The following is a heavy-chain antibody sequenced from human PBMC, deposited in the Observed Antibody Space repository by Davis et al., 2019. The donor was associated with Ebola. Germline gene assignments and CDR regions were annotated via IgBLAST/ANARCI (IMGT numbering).Heavy chain of an antibody. CDR3: ARGGRWYDIMTEASLMDV. CDR2: ISSSSTNK. J-gene: IGHJ6*04. D-gene: IGHD3-9*01. V-gene: IGHV3-48*01. CDR1: GFTFYNYA. Sequence: GESLKISCAASGFTFYNYAMNWVRQAPGKGLEWISYISSSSTNKYYADSVKGRFTVSRDNAKNSLFLQMNSLRGEDAAVYYCARGGRWYDIMTEASLMDVWGKGTTVAVSS.